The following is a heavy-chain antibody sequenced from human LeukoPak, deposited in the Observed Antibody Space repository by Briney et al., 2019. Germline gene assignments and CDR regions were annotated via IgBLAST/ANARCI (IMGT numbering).Heavy chain of an antibody. D-gene: IGHD3-3*01. CDR3: ARDFFSTYYDFWSGYFDP. V-gene: IGHV4-61*02. CDR1: GGSISSGSYY. Sequence: SETLSLTCTVSGGSISSGSYYWSWIRQPAGKGLEWIGRIYTSGSTNYNPSLKSRVTISVDTSKNQFSLQLSSVTAADTAVYYCARDFFSTYYDFWSGYFDPWGQGTLVTVSS. CDR2: IYTSGST. J-gene: IGHJ5*02.